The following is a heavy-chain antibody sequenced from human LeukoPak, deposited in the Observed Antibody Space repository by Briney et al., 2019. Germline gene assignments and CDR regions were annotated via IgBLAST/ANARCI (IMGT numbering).Heavy chain of an antibody. CDR1: GFTFSSYS. J-gene: IGHJ6*03. D-gene: IGHD2-8*01. Sequence: GGSLRLSCAASGFTFSSYSMNWVRQAPGKGLEWVSSISSSSSYIYYADSVKGRFTISRDNAKNSLYLQMNSLRAEDTAVYYCARDRYGLLYRHYMDVWGKGTTVTVSS. V-gene: IGHV3-21*01. CDR2: ISSSSSYI. CDR3: ARDRYGLLYRHYMDV.